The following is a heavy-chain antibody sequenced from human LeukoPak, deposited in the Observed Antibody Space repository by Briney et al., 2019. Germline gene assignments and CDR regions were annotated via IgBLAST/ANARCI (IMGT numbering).Heavy chain of an antibody. Sequence: SETLSLTCTVSGGSISSYYWSWIQQPPGKGLEWIGYIYYSGSTNYNPSLKSRVTISVDTSKNQFSLKLSSVTAADTVVYYCARKNVGYRSGQLDYWGQGTLVTVSS. V-gene: IGHV4-59*01. D-gene: IGHD6-19*01. CDR2: IYYSGST. CDR1: GGSISSYY. CDR3: ARKNVGYRSGQLDY. J-gene: IGHJ4*02.